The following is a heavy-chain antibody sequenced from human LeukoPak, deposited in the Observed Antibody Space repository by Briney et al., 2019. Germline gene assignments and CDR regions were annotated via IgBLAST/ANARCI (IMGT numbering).Heavy chain of an antibody. CDR3: ARDLISGAYTFDY. J-gene: IGHJ4*02. D-gene: IGHD1-26*01. V-gene: IGHV3-48*02. Sequence: PGGSLRLSCATSGFTFSIFSMNWVRQAPGKGLEWVSYISSTSSTIYYADSVKGRFTIPRDNAKHSLFLQVNSLRDEDTAFYYCARDLISGAYTFDYWGQGTLVTVSS. CDR2: ISSTSSTI. CDR1: GFTFSIFS.